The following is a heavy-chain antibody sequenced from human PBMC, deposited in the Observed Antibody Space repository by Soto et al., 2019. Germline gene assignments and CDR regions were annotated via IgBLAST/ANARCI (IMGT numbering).Heavy chain of an antibody. J-gene: IGHJ6*02. CDR2: IYTSGST. CDR1: GGPISSYY. V-gene: IGHV4-4*07. D-gene: IGHD3-10*01. Sequence: SETLSLTCTVSGGPISSYYWSWIRQPAGKGLEWIGRIYTSGSTNYNPSLKSRVTMSVDTSKNQFSLKLSSVTAADTAVYYCARHGSGSYHPYYYYYGMDVWGQGTTVTVSS. CDR3: ARHGSGSYHPYYYYYGMDV.